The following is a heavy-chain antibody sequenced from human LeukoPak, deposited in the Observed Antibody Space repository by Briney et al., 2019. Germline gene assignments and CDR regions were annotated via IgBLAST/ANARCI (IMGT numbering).Heavy chain of an antibody. V-gene: IGHV4-38-2*02. CDR3: ARDLSRDGCNR. CDR1: GYSISSGYY. CDR2: IYHSGST. D-gene: IGHD5-24*01. J-gene: IGHJ5*02. Sequence: SETLSLTCTVSGYSISSGYYWGWIRQPPGKGLEWIGSIYHSGSTYYNPSLKSRGTISLDTSKNQFSLKLSSVTAADTAMYYCARDLSRDGCNRWGQGTLVTVSS.